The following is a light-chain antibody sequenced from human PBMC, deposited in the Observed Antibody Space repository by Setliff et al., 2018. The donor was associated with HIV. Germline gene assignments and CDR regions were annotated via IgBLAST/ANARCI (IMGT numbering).Light chain of an antibody. Sequence: QSALTQPPSVSGAPGQRVTISCTGSSSNIGADFDVHWYQQLPGTAPKLLIYGNSNRPSGVPDRFSASKSGTSSSLAITGLQADDEADYYCATWDDSVTSPRVFGGGTKVTVL. CDR2: GNS. J-gene: IGLJ3*02. CDR1: SSNIGADFD. V-gene: IGLV1-40*01. CDR3: ATWDDSVTSPRV.